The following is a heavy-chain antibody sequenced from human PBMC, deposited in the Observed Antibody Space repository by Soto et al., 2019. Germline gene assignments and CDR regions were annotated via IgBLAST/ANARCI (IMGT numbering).Heavy chain of an antibody. Sequence: EVQLLESVGGLVQPGGSLRLSCAASGFTFSSYAMSWVRQTPGKGLEWVSLFSGSGGDTYYADSVKGRLTISRDNSKNTLYLQMNSLGAEDTAVYYCAAGTNSDWYTYWGQGTLVTVSS. CDR2: FSGSGGDT. V-gene: IGHV3-23*01. CDR1: GFTFSSYA. D-gene: IGHD1-1*01. J-gene: IGHJ4*02. CDR3: AAGTNSDWYTY.